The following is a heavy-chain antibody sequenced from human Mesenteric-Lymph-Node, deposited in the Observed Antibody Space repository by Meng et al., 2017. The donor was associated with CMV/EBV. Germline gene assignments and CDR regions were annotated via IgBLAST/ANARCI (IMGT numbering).Heavy chain of an antibody. Sequence: SCKASGFTFSSYALHWVRQAPGKGLQWVAVISPDGTNRWYTDSVKGRFTISRDNSKTPLYLQMNSLRPDDTAVYYCARERVVGAVWEAPHWGQGTLVTVSS. CDR1: GFTFSSYA. CDR3: ARERVVGAVWEAPH. V-gene: IGHV3-30-3*01. J-gene: IGHJ4*02. D-gene: IGHD2-15*01. CDR2: ISPDGTNR.